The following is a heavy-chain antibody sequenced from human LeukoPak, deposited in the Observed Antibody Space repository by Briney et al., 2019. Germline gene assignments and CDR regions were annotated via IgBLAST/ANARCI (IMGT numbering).Heavy chain of an antibody. V-gene: IGHV1-2*02. CDR3: ARSYYYGSGSYYPFDY. Sequence: ASVKVSCKASGYTFTGYYMHWVRQAPGQGLEWMGWINLNSGGTNYAQKFQGRVTITADESTSTAYMELSSLRSEDTAVYYCARSYYYGSGSYYPFDYWGQGTLVTVSS. D-gene: IGHD3-10*01. CDR2: INLNSGGT. J-gene: IGHJ4*02. CDR1: GYTFTGYY.